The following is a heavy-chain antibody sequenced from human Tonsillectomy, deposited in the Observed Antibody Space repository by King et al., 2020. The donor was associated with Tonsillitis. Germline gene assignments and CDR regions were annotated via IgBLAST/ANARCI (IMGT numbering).Heavy chain of an antibody. D-gene: IGHD4-11*01. CDR1: GFTFSSYG. CDR2: ISYDGSNK. J-gene: IGHJ5*02. V-gene: IGHV3-30*18. CDR3: AKDLTTVTRRNPNWFDP. Sequence: VQLVESGGGVVQPGRSLRLSCAASGFTFSSYGMHWVRQAPGKGLEWVAVISYDGSNKYYADSVKGRFTISRDNSKNTLYLQMNSLRAEDTAVYYFAKDLTTVTRRNPNWFDPWGQGTLVTVSS.